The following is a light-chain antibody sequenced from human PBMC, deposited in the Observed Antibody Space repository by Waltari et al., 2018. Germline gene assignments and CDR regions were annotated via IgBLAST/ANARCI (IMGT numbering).Light chain of an antibody. J-gene: IGKJ1*01. Sequence: EIVLTQSPGTLSLSPGERATLSCRAAQSVPTNYLARYQQKPGQAPRLLFYGASRRATGIPDRFSGSGSGTDFTLTISRLEPEDSAVYYCQQYGSSSWTFGQGTKVEIK. CDR2: GAS. CDR3: QQYGSSSWT. CDR1: QSVPTNY. V-gene: IGKV3-20*01.